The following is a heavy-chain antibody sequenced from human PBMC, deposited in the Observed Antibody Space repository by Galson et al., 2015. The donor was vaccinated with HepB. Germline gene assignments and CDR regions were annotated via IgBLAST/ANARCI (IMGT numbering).Heavy chain of an antibody. CDR1: GFSFGTSW. J-gene: IGHJ2*01. CDR3: ARVLTHWYCDL. Sequence: SLRLSCAASGFSFGTSWVTWFRRAPGKGLEWVANIAPDGSEMFYAHSVKGRFTISRDNARNSLYLQMHSLRADDTAEYYCARVLTHWYCDLWGRGTLVTVSP. D-gene: IGHD4-23*01. CDR2: IAPDGSEM. V-gene: IGHV3-7*01.